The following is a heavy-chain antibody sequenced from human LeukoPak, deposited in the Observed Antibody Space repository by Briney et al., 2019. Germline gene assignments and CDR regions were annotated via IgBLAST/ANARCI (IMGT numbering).Heavy chain of an antibody. CDR3: ARGGAFHSSSSGPPDY. CDR1: GFTVSSNS. Sequence: GGSLRLSCTVSGFTVSSNSMSWVRQAPGKGLEWVSFIYSDSTHYADSVKGRFTISRDNSKNTLYLQMNSLRAEDTAVYYCARGGAFHSSSSGPPDYWGQGTLVTVSS. V-gene: IGHV3-66*03. J-gene: IGHJ4*02. D-gene: IGHD6-6*01. CDR2: IYSDST.